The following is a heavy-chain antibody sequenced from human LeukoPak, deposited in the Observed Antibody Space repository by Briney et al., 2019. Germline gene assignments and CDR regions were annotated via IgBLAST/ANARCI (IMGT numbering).Heavy chain of an antibody. J-gene: IGHJ3*02. Sequence: GGSLRLSCAASGFTVSSNYMSWVRQAPGKGLEWVSAISKSGTYIKYADSVKGRFTVSRDNAKNSLFLQMNSLRVEDTAVYYCARDPYSSGWYKDAFDIWGQGTMVTVSS. CDR3: ARDPYSSGWYKDAFDI. D-gene: IGHD6-19*01. V-gene: IGHV3-21*01. CDR1: GFTVSSNY. CDR2: ISKSGTYI.